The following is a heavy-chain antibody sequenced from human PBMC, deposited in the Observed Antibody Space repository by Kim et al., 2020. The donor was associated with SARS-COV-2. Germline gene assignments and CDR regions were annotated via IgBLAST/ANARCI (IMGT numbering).Heavy chain of an antibody. CDR3: ARASARWAAAGSNWFDP. D-gene: IGHD6-13*01. CDR1: GGSISSYY. J-gene: IGHJ5*02. V-gene: IGHV4-59*13. CDR2: IYYSGST. Sequence: SETLSLTCTVSGGSISSYYWSWIRQPPGKGLEWIGYIYYSGSTNYNPSLKSRVTISVDTSKNQFSLKLSSVTAADTAVYYCARASARWAAAGSNWFDPWGQGTLVTVSS.